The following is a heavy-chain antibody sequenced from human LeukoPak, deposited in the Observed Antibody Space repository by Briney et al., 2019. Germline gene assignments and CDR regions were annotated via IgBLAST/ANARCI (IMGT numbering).Heavy chain of an antibody. Sequence: PGGSLRLSCAASGVTLSSYAMSWARQAPGKGLEWVSGISSSGSGGNTYYADSVKGRFTISRDNSKNTLYLQMNSLRAEDTAVYYCCYGSGSYSSPKFDYWDQGTLVTVSS. CDR2: ISSSGSGGNT. J-gene: IGHJ4*02. V-gene: IGHV3-23*01. CDR1: GVTLSSYA. D-gene: IGHD3-10*01. CDR3: CYGSGSYSSPKFDY.